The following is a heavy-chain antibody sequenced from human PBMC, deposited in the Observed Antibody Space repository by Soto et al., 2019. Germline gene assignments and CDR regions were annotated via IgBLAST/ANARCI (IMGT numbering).Heavy chain of an antibody. CDR1: GYTXRSYG. CDR2: IIAYNCNT. J-gene: IGHJ6*02. CDR3: EREEIVVVQAAISVFGLPYYYYPMDV. V-gene: IGHV1-18*04. D-gene: IGHD2-2*02. Sequence: SXKVCYKASGYTXRSYGSGWVREAPGQGLEWIGWIIAYNCNTNYAQTLQGRVTMTTDTSTSTDYMELRSLRSDETDVYYCEREEIVVVQAAISVFGLPYYYYPMDVWGQGTTVTVSS.